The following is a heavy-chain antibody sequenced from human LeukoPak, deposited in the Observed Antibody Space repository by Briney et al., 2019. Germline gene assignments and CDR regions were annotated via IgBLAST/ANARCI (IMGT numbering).Heavy chain of an antibody. CDR2: ITPKSGDT. CDR1: GYTFTGYY. Sequence: ASVKVSCKASGYTFTGYYMHRVRQAPGQGLAWVGYITPKSGDTKYAQKFQGRVNMTRDTSISAAYMELGRLRSDDTAVYYCARTRLNYYDSYDYWGQGTLVTVSS. CDR3: ARTRLNYYDSYDY. V-gene: IGHV1-2*02. D-gene: IGHD3-22*01. J-gene: IGHJ4*02.